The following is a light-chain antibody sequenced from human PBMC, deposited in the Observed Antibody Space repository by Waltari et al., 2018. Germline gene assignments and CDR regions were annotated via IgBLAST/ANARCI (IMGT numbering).Light chain of an antibody. J-gene: IGKJ1*01. CDR2: AAS. Sequence: EIVLTQSPGTLSLSPGERATLSCRASQSVSRALAWYQQKPGQAPRLLISAASSRATGIPDRVIGSGSGTDFSRTIRRLEPEDFAVYYCQHYVRLPVTFGQGTKVEIK. CDR1: QSVSRA. CDR3: QHYVRLPVT. V-gene: IGKV3-20*01.